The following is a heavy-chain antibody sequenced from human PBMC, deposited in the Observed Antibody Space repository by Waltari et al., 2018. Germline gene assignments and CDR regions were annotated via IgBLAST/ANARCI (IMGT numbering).Heavy chain of an antibody. J-gene: IGHJ6*02. D-gene: IGHD3-10*01. CDR1: SVNGRSYY. V-gene: IGHV3-53*01. CDR3: ARGNTKYGMDV. Sequence: EVQLVESGGRLIKHGGCLSLSCEAYSVNGRSYYMNWVRQARGKGLEWVSILYHSGNTYYADSVKGRFTFSRDNSKNTLYLQMNSLRAEDTAVYYCARGNTKYGMDVWGQGTTVTVSS. CDR2: LYHSGNT.